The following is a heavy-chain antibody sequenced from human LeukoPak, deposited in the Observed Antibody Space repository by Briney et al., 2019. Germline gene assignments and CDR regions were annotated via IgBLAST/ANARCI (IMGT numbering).Heavy chain of an antibody. J-gene: IGHJ6*02. CDR2: INGAGSST. D-gene: IGHD5-12*01. Sequence: GGSLRLSCAASGFTFSNSWMHWVRQAPGEGLVWVSRINGAGSSTNYADSVKGRFTISGDNAKNSLYLHMNSLRAEDTAMYYCARDRAGLARIGGMDVWGQGTTVTVSS. V-gene: IGHV3-74*01. CDR3: ARDRAGLARIGGMDV. CDR1: GFTFSNSW.